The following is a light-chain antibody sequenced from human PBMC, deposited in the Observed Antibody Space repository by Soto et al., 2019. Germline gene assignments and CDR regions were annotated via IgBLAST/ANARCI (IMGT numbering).Light chain of an antibody. CDR3: QQYYSYPRT. J-gene: IGKJ1*01. V-gene: IGKV1-8*01. CDR2: AAS. CDR1: QGVSSY. Sequence: AIRMTQSPSSFSASTGDRVTITCRASQGVSSYLAWYQQKPRKAPKLLIYAASTLQSEVPSRFSGSGSGTDFTLTISCLQSEDFATYYCQQYYSYPRTFGQGTKVEIK.